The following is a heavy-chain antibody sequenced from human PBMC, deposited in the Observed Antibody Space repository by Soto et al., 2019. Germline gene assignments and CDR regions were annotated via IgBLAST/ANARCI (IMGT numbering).Heavy chain of an antibody. V-gene: IGHV3-23*01. CDR1: GFTFSSYA. Sequence: EVQLLESGGGLVQPGGSLRLSCAASGFTFSSYAMTWVRQAPGKGLEWVSAISGSGGSTYYADSVKGRFTISRDNSKKTLYLEMNRLRAEDTAVYYCAKDPSSITMVRGVISWFDPWGQGTLVTVSS. CDR3: AKDPSSITMVRGVISWFDP. CDR2: ISGSGGST. D-gene: IGHD3-10*01. J-gene: IGHJ5*02.